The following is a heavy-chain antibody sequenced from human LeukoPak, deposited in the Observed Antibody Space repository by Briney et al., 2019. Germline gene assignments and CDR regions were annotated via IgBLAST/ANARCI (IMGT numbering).Heavy chain of an antibody. J-gene: IGHJ4*02. CDR2: IYHSGST. D-gene: IGHD5-12*01. V-gene: IGHV4-39*07. CDR3: AREPSYSGYNTQDY. CDR1: GGSISSSSYY. Sequence: SETLSLTCTVSGGSISSSSYYWGWIRQPPGKGLEWIGEIYHSGSTNYNPSLKSRVTISVDKSKNQFSLKLSSVTAADTAVYYCAREPSYSGYNTQDYWGQGTLVTVSS.